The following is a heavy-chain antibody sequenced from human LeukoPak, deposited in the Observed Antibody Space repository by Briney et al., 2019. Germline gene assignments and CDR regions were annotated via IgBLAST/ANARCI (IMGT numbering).Heavy chain of an antibody. D-gene: IGHD3-9*01. Sequence: GRSLRLSCTASGFTFSNYCMHRGRAAPRKGLEWVAHLLNDATNIVYVDSVKGRFSISRDNSKNTLYLKMNSLKAADTAVYYWASIDLHHAILSGYFECWGQGNLLTVSS. CDR2: LLNDATNI. CDR1: GFTFSNYC. J-gene: IGHJ4*02. V-gene: IGHV3-30*03. CDR3: ASIDLHHAILSGYFEC.